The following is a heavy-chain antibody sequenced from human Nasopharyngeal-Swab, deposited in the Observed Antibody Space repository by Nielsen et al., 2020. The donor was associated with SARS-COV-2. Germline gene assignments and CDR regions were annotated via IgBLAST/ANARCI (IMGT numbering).Heavy chain of an antibody. V-gene: IGHV1-46*01. CDR3: ARDIGDYRSFAY. CDR2: INPKGGST. J-gene: IGHJ4*02. Sequence: VRQRPGKGLEWMGIINPKGGSTNYAQKFLGRITMTRDTPTTTVYMELSSLRSEDTAVYYCARDIGDYRSFAYWGQGTLVTVSS. D-gene: IGHD4-17*01.